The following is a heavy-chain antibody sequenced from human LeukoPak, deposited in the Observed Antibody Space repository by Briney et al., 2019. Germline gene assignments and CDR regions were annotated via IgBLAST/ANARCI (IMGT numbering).Heavy chain of an antibody. Sequence: TSETLSLTCTVSGGSISSYYWSWIRQPPGKGLEWIGYIYYSGSTNYNPSLKSRVIISVDTSKNQFSLKLSSVTAADTAVYYCARLYYGSGIWGQGTLVTVSS. V-gene: IGHV4-59*01. D-gene: IGHD3-10*01. J-gene: IGHJ4*02. CDR2: IYYSGST. CDR1: GGSISSYY. CDR3: ARLYYGSGI.